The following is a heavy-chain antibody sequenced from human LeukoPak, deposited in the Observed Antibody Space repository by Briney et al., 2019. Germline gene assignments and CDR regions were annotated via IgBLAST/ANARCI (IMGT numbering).Heavy chain of an antibody. D-gene: IGHD1-26*01. V-gene: IGHV3-48*01. CDR2: ISSSSSTI. CDR1: GFTFSSYW. J-gene: IGHJ6*03. Sequence: GGSLRLSCAASGFTFSSYWMSWVRQAPGKGLEWVSYISSSSSTIYYADSVKGRFTISRDNAKNSLYLQMDSLRVEDTAEYYCARDPYSGNYGAYYYYYMDVWGKGTTVTVSS. CDR3: ARDPYSGNYGAYYYYYMDV.